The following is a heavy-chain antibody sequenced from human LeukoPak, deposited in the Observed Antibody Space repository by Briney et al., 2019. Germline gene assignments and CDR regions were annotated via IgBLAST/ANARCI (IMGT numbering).Heavy chain of an antibody. CDR2: INHSGST. Sequence: PSETLSLTCAVYGGSFRGYYWRWIRQPPGKGLEWIGEINHSGSTNYNPSLKSRVTISVDTSKNQFSLKLSSVTAADTAVYYCARGKRDTAMVNENYFDYWGQGTLVTVSS. V-gene: IGHV4-34*01. CDR1: GGSFRGYY. D-gene: IGHD5-18*01. J-gene: IGHJ4*02. CDR3: ARGKRDTAMVNENYFDY.